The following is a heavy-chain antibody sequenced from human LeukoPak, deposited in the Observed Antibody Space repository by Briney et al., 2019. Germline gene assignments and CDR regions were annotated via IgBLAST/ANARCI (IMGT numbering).Heavy chain of an antibody. Sequence: GGSLKLSCAASGFTFSGSTMHWVRQASGKGLEWIGRIRSEANSYATAYAESVKGRFAISRDDSKNTAYLHMDSLKTEDTAVYYCSQYDASSALTGSWGQGTLVTVSS. CDR3: SQYDASSALTGS. J-gene: IGHJ5*02. D-gene: IGHD3-10*01. CDR2: IRSEANSYAT. V-gene: IGHV3-73*01. CDR1: GFTFSGST.